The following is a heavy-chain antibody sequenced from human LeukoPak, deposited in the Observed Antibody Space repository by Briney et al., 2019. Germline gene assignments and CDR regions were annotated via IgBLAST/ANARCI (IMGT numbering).Heavy chain of an antibody. J-gene: IGHJ6*02. CDR3: AKDLLGSSAPRYYYYYGMDV. D-gene: IGHD6-19*01. Sequence: GRSLRLSCEASGFTFSSYAMSWVRQAPGKGLEWVSAISGSGGSTYYADSVKGRFTISRDNSKNTLYLQMNSLRAEDTAVYYCAKDLLGSSAPRYYYYYGMDVWGQGTTVTVSS. V-gene: IGHV3-23*01. CDR2: ISGSGGST. CDR1: GFTFSSYA.